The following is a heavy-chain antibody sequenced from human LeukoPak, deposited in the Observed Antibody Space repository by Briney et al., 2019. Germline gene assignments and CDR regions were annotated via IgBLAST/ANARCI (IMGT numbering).Heavy chain of an antibody. J-gene: IGHJ4*02. Sequence: ASVKVSCKASGYTFSSYGISWVRQAPGQGLEWIVWISAYNGNPNFAQEFQGRVTMTTETSTSTASMELRSLRSDDTAVYYCARDQGIYNHRIIDSWGQGTLVTVSS. V-gene: IGHV1-18*01. CDR3: ARDQGIYNHRIIDS. CDR1: GYTFSSYG. D-gene: IGHD5-12*01. CDR2: ISAYNGNP.